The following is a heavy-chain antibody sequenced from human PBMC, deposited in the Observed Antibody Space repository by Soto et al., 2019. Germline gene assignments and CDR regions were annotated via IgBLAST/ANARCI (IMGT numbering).Heavy chain of an antibody. V-gene: IGHV5-51*03. CDR2: IYPGDSDT. CDR1: AYTFTSYW. Sequence: EVQLVQSGAEEKKPGESLKISCKNSAYTFTSYWIGWVRQMPGKGLEWVGVIYPGDSDTRYSPSFKGQVTISIEKSISPAYLPCSMLEASDTARYDCARLGSGSGSYVPDAFDIWGQGTMVTVSS. D-gene: IGHD3-10*01. J-gene: IGHJ3*02. CDR3: ARLGSGSGSYVPDAFDI.